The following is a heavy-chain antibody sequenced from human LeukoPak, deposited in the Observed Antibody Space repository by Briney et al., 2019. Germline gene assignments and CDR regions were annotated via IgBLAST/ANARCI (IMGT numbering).Heavy chain of an antibody. J-gene: IGHJ4*02. Sequence: GGSLRLSCAASGFTFSSYSMNWVRQAPGKGLEWVSYISSSSSTIYYADSVKGRFTISRDNAKNSLYLQMNSLRAEDTAVYYCAGIAAAGPDPMFDYWGQGTLVTVSS. CDR1: GFTFSSYS. V-gene: IGHV3-48*01. CDR3: AGIAAAGPDPMFDY. CDR2: ISSSSSTI. D-gene: IGHD6-13*01.